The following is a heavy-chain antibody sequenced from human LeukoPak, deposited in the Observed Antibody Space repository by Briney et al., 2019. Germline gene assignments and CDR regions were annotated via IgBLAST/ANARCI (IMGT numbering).Heavy chain of an antibody. J-gene: IGHJ4*02. CDR1: GFTFSSYA. V-gene: IGHV3-23*01. CDR3: AKSLDSSGHYGIGY. Sequence: PGGSLRLSCEASGFTFSSYAMSWVRQAPGKGLEWVSTISGSGGSTYYADSVKGRFTISRVNSKNTVYLRMSSLRAADTAVYYCAKSLDSSGHYGIGYWGQGTLVSVSS. D-gene: IGHD3-22*01. CDR2: ISGSGGST.